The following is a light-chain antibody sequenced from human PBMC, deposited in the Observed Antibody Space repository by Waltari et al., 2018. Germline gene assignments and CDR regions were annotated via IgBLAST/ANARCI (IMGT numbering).Light chain of an antibody. J-gene: IGKJ2*03. CDR1: QTLLHSNGNTY. CDR3: VQGIAFPPS. CDR2: GGS. Sequence: DIVMTQTPLSLPITPGEPASISCRSSQTLLHSNGNTYSLWFLQKPGQSPQLLIYGGSNRASGVPDRISGSGSGTDFTLRISKVEAEDVGVYYCVQGIAFPPSFGQGTKVEIK. V-gene: IGKV2-40*01.